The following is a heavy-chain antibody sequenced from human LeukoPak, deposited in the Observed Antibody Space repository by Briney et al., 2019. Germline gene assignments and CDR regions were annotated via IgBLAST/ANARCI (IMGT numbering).Heavy chain of an antibody. CDR1: GYSFSTYW. CDR2: IYSGDSDT. J-gene: IGHJ5*02. Sequence: GESLKISCKGSGYSFSTYWIGWVRQMPGKGLEWMGIIYSGDSDTRNSPSFQGQVTISADKSISTAYLQWSSLKASDTAMYYCARLPYCGGDCYPNWFDTWGQGTLVTVSS. V-gene: IGHV5-51*01. D-gene: IGHD2-21*02. CDR3: ARLPYCGGDCYPNWFDT.